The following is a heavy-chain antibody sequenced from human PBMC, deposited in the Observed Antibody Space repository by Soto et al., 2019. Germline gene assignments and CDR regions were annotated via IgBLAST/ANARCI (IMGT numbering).Heavy chain of an antibody. CDR3: ERGAGYCSGGSCYHFGRGYYFDY. CDR2: VYYSGST. D-gene: IGHD2-15*01. Sequence: QVQLQESGPGLVKPSQTLSLTCTVSGGSISSGGYYWSWIRQHPGKGLEWIGYVYYSGSTYYNPSLKSRVTISVDTSKNQFSRKLSSVTAADTAVYYCERGAGYCSGGSCYHFGRGYYFDYWGQGTLVTVSS. CDR1: GGSISSGGYY. J-gene: IGHJ4*02. V-gene: IGHV4-31*03.